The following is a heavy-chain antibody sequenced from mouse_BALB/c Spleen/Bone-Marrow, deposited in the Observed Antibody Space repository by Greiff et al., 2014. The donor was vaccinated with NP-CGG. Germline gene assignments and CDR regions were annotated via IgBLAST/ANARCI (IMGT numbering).Heavy chain of an antibody. V-gene: IGHV3-6*02. CDR2: ISYDGSN. Sequence: VQLQQSGPGLVKPSQSLSLTCSVTGYSITGGYFWNWIRQLPGNKLEWMGYISYDGSNNYNPSLKNRISIIRDTSRNQFFLKLNSVTTEDTAEYFCTRALMIVTGPMDYWGQGTSVTVSS. D-gene: IGHD2-4*01. CDR1: GYSITGGYF. CDR3: TRALMIVTGPMDY. J-gene: IGHJ4*01.